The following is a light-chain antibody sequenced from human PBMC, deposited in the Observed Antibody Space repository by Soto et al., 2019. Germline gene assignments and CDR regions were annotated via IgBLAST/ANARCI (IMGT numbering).Light chain of an antibody. J-gene: IGLJ2*01. CDR3: SSYAGSNKVV. CDR1: RSDVGGYKY. V-gene: IGLV2-8*01. CDR2: EVN. Sequence: QPALTQPPSASGSPGQSVTISCTGTRSDVGGYKYVSWYQQHPGKAPKVMIYEVNKRPSGVPDRFSGSKSGNTASLTVSGLQAEDEADYYCSSYAGSNKVVFGGGTKLTVL.